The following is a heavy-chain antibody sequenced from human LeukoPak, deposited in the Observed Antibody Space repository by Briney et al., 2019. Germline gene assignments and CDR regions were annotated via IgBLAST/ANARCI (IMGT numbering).Heavy chain of an antibody. J-gene: IGHJ3*02. CDR3: ARVRFLEWLDAFDI. D-gene: IGHD3-3*01. Sequence: ASVKVSCKASGYTFTGYYMHWVRQAPGQGLEWMGWINPNSGGTNYAQKFQGRVTMTRDTSISTAYMELSRLRSDGTAVYYCARVRFLEWLDAFDIWGQGTMVTVSS. V-gene: IGHV1-2*02. CDR2: INPNSGGT. CDR1: GYTFTGYY.